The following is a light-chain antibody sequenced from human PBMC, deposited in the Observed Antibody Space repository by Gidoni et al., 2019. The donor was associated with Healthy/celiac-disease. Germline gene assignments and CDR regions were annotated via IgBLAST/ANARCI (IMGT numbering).Light chain of an antibody. Sequence: QSALPQPASVSGSPGQSLTISCTGTTSDVGGYNYVSWYPKHPGKAPKLMIYEVSNRPSGVSNRFSGSKSGNTASLTISGLQAEDEADYYCSSYTSSSRVFGGGTKLTVL. CDR2: EVS. CDR1: TSDVGGYNY. V-gene: IGLV2-14*01. CDR3: SSYTSSSRV. J-gene: IGLJ3*02.